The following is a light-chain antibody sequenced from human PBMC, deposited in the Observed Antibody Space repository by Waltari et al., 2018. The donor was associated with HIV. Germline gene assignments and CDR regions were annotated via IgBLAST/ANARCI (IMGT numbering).Light chain of an antibody. CDR1: ISDVGGYDF. CDR3: SSFTSSSSPVQ. CDR2: EVS. J-gene: IGLJ2*01. V-gene: IGLV2-14*01. Sequence: SALTQPASVSGSPGQSITISCTGTISDVGGYDFVSWYHLHPGKAPNLMIYEVSNRPSGVSNRFSGSKSGNTASLTISGLQAEDEADYYCSSFTSSSSPVQFGGGTKLTVL.